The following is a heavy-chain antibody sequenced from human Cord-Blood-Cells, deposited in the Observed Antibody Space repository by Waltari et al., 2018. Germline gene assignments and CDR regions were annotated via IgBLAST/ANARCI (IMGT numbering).Heavy chain of an antibody. CDR2: IYSGGST. CDR1: GFTVSSNY. J-gene: IGHJ4*02. V-gene: IGHV3-53*02. D-gene: IGHD6-13*01. CDR3: ARGAAAGTLYPLLLDY. Sequence: EVQLVETGGGLIQPGGSLRLSCAASGFTVSSNYISWLRPAPGKGLEWVSVIYSGGSTYYADTVKGRFTISRDNSKNTLYLQMNSLRAEDTAVYYCARGAAAGTLYPLLLDYWGQGTLVTVSS.